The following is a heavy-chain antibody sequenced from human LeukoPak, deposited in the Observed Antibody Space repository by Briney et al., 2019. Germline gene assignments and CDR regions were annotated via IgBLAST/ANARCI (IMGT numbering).Heavy chain of an antibody. V-gene: IGHV5-10-1*01. Sequence: GESLKISCKGSGYSFTSYCIRWVRQMPGKGLEWMGRIDPSDSYTNYSPSFQGHVTVSADKSISTAYLQWSSLKASDTAMYYCASGTVDTAMADYWGQGTLVTVSS. CDR2: IDPSDSYT. D-gene: IGHD5-18*01. CDR1: GYSFTSYC. J-gene: IGHJ4*02. CDR3: ASGTVDTAMADY.